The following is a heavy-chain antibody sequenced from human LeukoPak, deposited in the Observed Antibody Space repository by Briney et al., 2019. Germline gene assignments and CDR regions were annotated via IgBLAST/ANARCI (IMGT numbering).Heavy chain of an antibody. CDR2: INHSGST. V-gene: IGHV4-34*01. CDR1: GGSFSGYY. Sequence: SETLSLTCAVYGGSFSGYYWSWIRQPPGKGLEWIGEINHSGSTNYNPSLKSRVTISVDTSKNQFSLKLSSVTAADTAVYYCATTDYDFWSGYCDYWGQGTLVTVFS. CDR3: ATTDYDFWSGYCDY. D-gene: IGHD3-3*01. J-gene: IGHJ4*02.